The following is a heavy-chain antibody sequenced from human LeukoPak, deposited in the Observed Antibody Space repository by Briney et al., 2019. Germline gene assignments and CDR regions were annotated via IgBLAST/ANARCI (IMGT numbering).Heavy chain of an antibody. CDR2: ISAYNGNT. CDR1: GYTFTSYG. Sequence: SVKVSCKASGYTFTSYGISWVRQAPGQGLEWMGWISAYNGNTNYAQKLQGRVTMTTDTSTSTAYMELRSLRAEDTALYYCAKDRATMVRGHDAFDIWSQGTMVTVSS. D-gene: IGHD3-10*01. CDR3: AKDRATMVRGHDAFDI. V-gene: IGHV1-18*01. J-gene: IGHJ3*02.